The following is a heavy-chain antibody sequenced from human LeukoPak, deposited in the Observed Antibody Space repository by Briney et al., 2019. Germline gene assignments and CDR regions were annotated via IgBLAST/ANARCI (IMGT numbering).Heavy chain of an antibody. CDR1: GGTFSSYA. Sequence: SVKVSCKASGGTFSSYAISWVRQAPGQGLEWMGRIIPILGIANYAQKFQGRVTITADKSTSTAYMELSSLRSEDTAVYYCAKDGRSGSYYPYWGQGTLVTVSS. CDR2: IIPILGIA. V-gene: IGHV1-69*04. D-gene: IGHD3-10*01. J-gene: IGHJ4*02. CDR3: AKDGRSGSYYPY.